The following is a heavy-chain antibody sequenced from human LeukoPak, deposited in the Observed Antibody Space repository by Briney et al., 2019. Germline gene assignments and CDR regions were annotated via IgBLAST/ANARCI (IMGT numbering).Heavy chain of an antibody. CDR3: AKGVVTAPTYYYYGMDV. V-gene: IGHV3-30*18. Sequence: PGGSLRLSCAASGFTFSSYGMHWVRQAPGKGLEWVAVISYDGSNKYYADSVKGRFTISRDNSKNTLYLQMNSLRAEDTAVYYCAKGVVTAPTYYYYGMDVWGQGTTVTVSS. D-gene: IGHD2-21*02. CDR2: ISYDGSNK. J-gene: IGHJ6*02. CDR1: GFTFSSYG.